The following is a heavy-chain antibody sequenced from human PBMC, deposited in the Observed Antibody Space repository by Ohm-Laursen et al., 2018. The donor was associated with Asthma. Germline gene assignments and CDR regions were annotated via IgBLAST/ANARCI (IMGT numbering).Heavy chain of an antibody. CDR2: ISYDENKK. D-gene: IGHD6-19*01. Sequence: SLRLSCSASGLTINRYGLHWVRRAPGKGLEWVAFISYDENKKYYADSVKGRFTISRDNSKNTLYLQMNSLRPDDTAVYYCAKDDSSAWTHFNYWGQGTLVTVSS. CDR3: AKDDSSAWTHFNY. CDR1: GLTINRYG. V-gene: IGHV3-30*18. J-gene: IGHJ4*02.